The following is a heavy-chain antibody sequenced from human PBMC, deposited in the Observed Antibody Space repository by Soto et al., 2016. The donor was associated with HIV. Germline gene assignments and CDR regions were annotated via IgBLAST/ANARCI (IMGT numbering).Heavy chain of an antibody. CDR2: ISGSGSST. Sequence: QLLESGGALVQLGGSLRLSCAASGFSFSNYAMSWVRQAPGKGLQWVSGISGSGSSTYYADSVKGRFTISRDNSKNTLYLQMKSLRAEDTAVYYCAKKGWMIAKDRNWYFDLWGRGTLVTVSS. J-gene: IGHJ2*01. CDR3: AKKGWMIAKDRNWYFDL. CDR1: GFSFSNYA. V-gene: IGHV3-23*01. D-gene: IGHD3-22*01.